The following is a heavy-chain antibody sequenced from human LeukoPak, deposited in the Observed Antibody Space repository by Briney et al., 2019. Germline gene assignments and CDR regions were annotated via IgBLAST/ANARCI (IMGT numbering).Heavy chain of an antibody. Sequence: ASVKVSCKAFGYTFTGYWMHWVRQAPGQGPEWMGVISPSGGSTIYAQKFKGRVTLTRDMSTSTDYLELSSLRSEDTAVYDCARDNSVRDEAWWFNPWDQGTLVTVSS. J-gene: IGHJ5*02. CDR3: ARDNSVRDEAWWFNP. CDR1: GYTFTGYW. V-gene: IGHV1-46*01. CDR2: ISPSGGST. D-gene: IGHD5-24*01.